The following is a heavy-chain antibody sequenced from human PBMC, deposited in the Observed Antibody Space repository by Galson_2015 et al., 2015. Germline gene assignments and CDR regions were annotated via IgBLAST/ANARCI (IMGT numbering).Heavy chain of an antibody. CDR2: IFSGASA. CDR3: ARVGSISGVANADYFDY. Sequence: SLRLSCAASGFTVSTNYMSWVRQAPGKGLEWVSVIFSGASAYYADSVKGRFTISRDSSKNTLYLQMNSLRVDDTAVYYCARVGSISGVANADYFDYWGQGTLVTVSS. D-gene: IGHD3-3*01. V-gene: IGHV3-53*01. J-gene: IGHJ4*02. CDR1: GFTVSTNY.